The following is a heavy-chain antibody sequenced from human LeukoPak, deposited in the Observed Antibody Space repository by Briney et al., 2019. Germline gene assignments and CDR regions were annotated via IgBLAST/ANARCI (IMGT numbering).Heavy chain of an antibody. CDR2: IYYSGST. J-gene: IGHJ4*02. D-gene: IGHD3-10*01. CDR1: GGSISSYY. Sequence: KSSETLSLTCTVSGGSISSYYWSWIRQPPGKGLEWIGYIYYSGSTNYNPSLKSRVTISVDTSKNQFSLKLSSGTAADTAVYYCARVKGLGSPFDYWGQGTLVTVSS. CDR3: ARVKGLGSPFDY. V-gene: IGHV4-59*01.